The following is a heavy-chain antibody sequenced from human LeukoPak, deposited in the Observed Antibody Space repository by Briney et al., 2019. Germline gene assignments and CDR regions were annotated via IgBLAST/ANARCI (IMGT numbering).Heavy chain of an antibody. CDR2: IIPIFGTA. J-gene: IGHJ4*02. V-gene: IGHV1-69*13. Sequence: SVTVSFNSSGGTFSIYAISWVRQSPGQGLEWMGGIIPIFGTANYAQKFQCRVTITADESTSTAYMELSSLRSEDTAVYYCARDRGLRYSGYDLLLWYIFEYWGQGTLVTVSS. CDR1: GGTFSIYA. CDR3: ARDRGLRYSGYDLLLWYIFEY. D-gene: IGHD5-12*01.